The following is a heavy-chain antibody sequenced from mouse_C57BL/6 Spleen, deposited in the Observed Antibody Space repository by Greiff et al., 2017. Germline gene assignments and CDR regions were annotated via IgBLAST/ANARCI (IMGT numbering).Heavy chain of an antibody. CDR2: ILPGSGST. V-gene: IGHV1-9*01. D-gene: IGHD4-1*01. CDR1: GYTFTGYW. CDR3: ARAFKLGRVFDV. Sequence: LVESGAELMKPGASVKLSCKATGYTFTGYWIAWVKQRPGHGLEWIGEILPGSGSTYYNEKFKGKATFTADTSSNTAYMQISSLTTEDSAIYYCARAFKLGRVFDVWGTGTTVTVSS. J-gene: IGHJ1*03.